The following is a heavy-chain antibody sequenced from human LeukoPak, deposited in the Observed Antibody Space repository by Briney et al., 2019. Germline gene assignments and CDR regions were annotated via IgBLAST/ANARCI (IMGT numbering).Heavy chain of an antibody. Sequence: AASVKVSCEASGYTFTGYAMHWVRQAPGQRLEWMGWINAGNGNTKYSQKFQGRVTITRDTSASTAYMEPSSLRSEDTAVYYCARDFCSGGSCYRYFQHWGQGTLVTVSS. CDR3: ARDFCSGGSCYRYFQH. CDR1: GYTFTGYA. V-gene: IGHV1-3*01. D-gene: IGHD2-15*01. J-gene: IGHJ1*01. CDR2: INAGNGNT.